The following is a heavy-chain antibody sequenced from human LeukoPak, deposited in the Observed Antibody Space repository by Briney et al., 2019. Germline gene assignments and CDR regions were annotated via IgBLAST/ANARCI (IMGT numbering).Heavy chain of an antibody. J-gene: IGHJ4*02. V-gene: IGHV4-39*01. CDR1: GDSISSSKSY. D-gene: IGHD3-22*01. Sequence: PSETLSLTCTVFGDSISSSKSYWGWIRQPPGKGLEWIGSIYYTGNTYYNASLKSRVTISVDTSKNQFSLRLTSVTAADTAVYYCAAGSESYDSRGYSYYFDYWGQGTLVTVSS. CDR3: AAGSESYDSRGYSYYFDY. CDR2: IYYTGNT.